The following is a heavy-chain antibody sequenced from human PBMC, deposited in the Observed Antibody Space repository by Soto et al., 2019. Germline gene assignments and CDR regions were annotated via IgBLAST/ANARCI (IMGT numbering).Heavy chain of an antibody. CDR2: ISYEGSNT. V-gene: IGHV3-30-3*01. CDR3: ARVTPGNNLYYFSGLDV. J-gene: IGHJ6*02. CDR1: GFTFGTYA. D-gene: IGHD1-1*01. Sequence: QVRLVESGGGVVQPGRSLRLSCVAYGFTFGTYAIHWVRQAPGKGLQWVALISYEGSNTYYADSVKGRFTISRDNSKNTLYLEMNTLRPEDTAVYYCARVTPGNNLYYFSGLDVWGQGTSVIVSS.